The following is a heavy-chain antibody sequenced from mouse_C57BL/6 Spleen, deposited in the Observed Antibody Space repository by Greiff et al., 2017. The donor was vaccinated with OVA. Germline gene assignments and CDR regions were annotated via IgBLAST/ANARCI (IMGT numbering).Heavy chain of an antibody. CDR1: GFTFSDYG. CDR2: ISSGSSTI. CDR3: ARGGEAPFDY. Sequence: EVKLMESGGGLVKPGGSLKLSCAASGFTFSDYGMHWVRQAPEKGLEWVAYISSGSSTIYYADTVKGRFTISRDNARNTLFLQMTSLRSEDTAMYYCARGGEAPFDYWGQGTTLTVSS. J-gene: IGHJ2*01. D-gene: IGHD1-3*01. V-gene: IGHV5-17*01.